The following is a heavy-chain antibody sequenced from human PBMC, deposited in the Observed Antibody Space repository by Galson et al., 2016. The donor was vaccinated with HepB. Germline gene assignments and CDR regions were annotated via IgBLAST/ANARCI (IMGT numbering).Heavy chain of an antibody. D-gene: IGHD6-13*01. J-gene: IGHJ5*01. Sequence: SLRLSCAGSGFLVSSHYMNWVRQAPGKGLERVAIIYSGGATYYADSVKGRFTISRDNPKNTLYLQMDSLRADDTAIYYCARDPGHIAAAGHFDSWGQGTLVTVSS. CDR2: IYSGGAT. V-gene: IGHV3-53*01. CDR1: GFLVSSHY. CDR3: ARDPGHIAAAGHFDS.